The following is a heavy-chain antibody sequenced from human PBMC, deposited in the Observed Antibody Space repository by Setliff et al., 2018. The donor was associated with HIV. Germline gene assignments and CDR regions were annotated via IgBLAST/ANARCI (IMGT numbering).Heavy chain of an antibody. D-gene: IGHD4-17*01. CDR2: IYYSGNT. CDR1: GGSISGSNYY. V-gene: IGHV4-39*01. Sequence: SETLSLTCTVSGGSISGSNYYWGWIRQPPGKGLEWVGSIYYSGNTYYSPSLKSRVTISVDTSKNRFSLKLTSVTDADTAMYYCASFFVTTVTNQDYWGQGTPVTVSS. J-gene: IGHJ4*02. CDR3: ASFFVTTVTNQDY.